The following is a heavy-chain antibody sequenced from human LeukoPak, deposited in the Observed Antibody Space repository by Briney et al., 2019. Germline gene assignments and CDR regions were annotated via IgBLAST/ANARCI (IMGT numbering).Heavy chain of an antibody. J-gene: IGHJ4*02. Sequence: SGGSLRLSCAASGFTVNNNYLTWVRQVPGKGLEGVSVIYSGGSTFYADSVKGRFTISRDNSKNTLYLQMNNLRAEDTAVYYCARSYNWNYYMDCWGQGALVTVSS. CDR2: IYSGGST. V-gene: IGHV3-53*01. CDR1: GFTVNNNY. CDR3: ARSYNWNYYMDC. D-gene: IGHD1-7*01.